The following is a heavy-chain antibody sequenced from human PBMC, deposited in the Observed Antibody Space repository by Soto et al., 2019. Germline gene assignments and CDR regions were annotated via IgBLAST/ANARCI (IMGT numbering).Heavy chain of an antibody. CDR1: GGSISSYY. CDR2: IYFRGTT. Sequence: SETLSLTCTVSGGSISSYYWSWIRQPPGKGLEWIGYIYFRGTTNYNPSLKSRVTISVDRSKNQFSLKLSSVTAADTAVYYCARPRYSSSWYHFDYWGQGTLVTVSS. CDR3: ARPRYSSSWYHFDY. V-gene: IGHV4-59*08. J-gene: IGHJ4*02. D-gene: IGHD6-13*01.